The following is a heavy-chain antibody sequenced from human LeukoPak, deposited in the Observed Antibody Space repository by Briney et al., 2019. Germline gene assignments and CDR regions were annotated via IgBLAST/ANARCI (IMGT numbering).Heavy chain of an antibody. CDR3: ARGEQWPY. CDR2: VYTSGST. CDR1: GGSLSSYY. D-gene: IGHD6-19*01. V-gene: IGHV4-4*07. J-gene: IGHJ4*02. Sequence: PSETLSLTCTVSGGSLSSYYWSWIRQPAGKGLEWIGRVYTSGSTNYNPSLKSRVTMSIDTSKNQFSLEVSSVTAADTAVYYCARGEQWPYWGQGTLVTVSS.